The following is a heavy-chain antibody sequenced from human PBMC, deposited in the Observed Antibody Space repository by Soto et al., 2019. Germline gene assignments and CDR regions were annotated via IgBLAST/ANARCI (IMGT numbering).Heavy chain of an antibody. CDR2: MNPGSGDT. J-gene: IGHJ1*01. Sequence: ASVKVSCTASGYSFTNNDVSWVRQATGQGLEWMGWMNPGSGDTGYAQKFQGRVTMTRDISIATAYMELSSLRSDDTAIYYSSRGKGGELRFLMENQFDEWGQGTLVSVFS. D-gene: IGHD1-7*01. V-gene: IGHV1-8*01. CDR3: SRGKGGELRFLMENQFDE. CDR1: GYSFTNND.